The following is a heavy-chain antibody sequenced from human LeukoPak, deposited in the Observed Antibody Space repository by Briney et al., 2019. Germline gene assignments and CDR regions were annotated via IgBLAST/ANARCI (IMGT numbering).Heavy chain of an antibody. V-gene: IGHV3-23*01. Sequence: PGGSLRLSCAASGFTVSSNYMSWVRQAPGRGLEWVSAISSSGANRYYADFVKGRFTISRDNSKNTLYLQMSSLRAEDTAVYYCAKAIGDMVHPLESWGQGTLVTVSS. D-gene: IGHD3-10*01. CDR2: ISSSGANR. CDR3: AKAIGDMVHPLES. CDR1: GFTVSSNY. J-gene: IGHJ5*02.